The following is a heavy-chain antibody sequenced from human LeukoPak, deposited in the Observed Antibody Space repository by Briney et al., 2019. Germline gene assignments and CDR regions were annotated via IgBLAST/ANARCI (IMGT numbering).Heavy chain of an antibody. J-gene: IGHJ4*02. CDR3: ARETMVRGVISLDY. CDR1: GGTFSSYA. D-gene: IGHD3-10*01. CDR2: IIPIFGTA. Sequence: SVKVSCKASGGTFSSYAISWVRQAPGQGLEWMGGIIPIFGTANYAQKFQGRVTITADESTSTAYMELSSLRSEDTAVYYCARETMVRGVISLDYWGQGTLVTVSS. V-gene: IGHV1-69*13.